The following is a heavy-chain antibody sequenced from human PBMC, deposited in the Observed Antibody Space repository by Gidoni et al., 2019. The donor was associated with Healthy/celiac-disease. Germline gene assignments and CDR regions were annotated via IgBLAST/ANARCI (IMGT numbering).Heavy chain of an antibody. J-gene: IGHJ4*02. Sequence: EVQLLESGGGLVQPGGSLRLSCAASGFPFRRYAMSWVRQAPGKGLEWVSAISGSGGSTYYADSVKGRFTISRDNSKNTLYLQMNSLRAEDTAVYYCANYVSPWARPDEHSVDYWGQGTLVTVSS. V-gene: IGHV3-23*01. CDR2: ISGSGGST. CDR1: GFPFRRYA. D-gene: IGHD6-6*01. CDR3: ANYVSPWARPDEHSVDY.